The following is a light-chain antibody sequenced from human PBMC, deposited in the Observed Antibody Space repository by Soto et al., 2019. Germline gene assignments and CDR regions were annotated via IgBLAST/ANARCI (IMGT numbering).Light chain of an antibody. CDR3: QQSFSTPQT. J-gene: IGKJ4*01. Sequence: DIQMTQSPSSLSASVGDRVTITCRASQSINSYLSWYQQKPGKAPKLLINVASTLQSGVPSRFSGSGSGTDFTLAISSLQPEDSATYYCQQSFSTPQTVGGGTKVDIK. CDR1: QSINSY. CDR2: VAS. V-gene: IGKV1-39*01.